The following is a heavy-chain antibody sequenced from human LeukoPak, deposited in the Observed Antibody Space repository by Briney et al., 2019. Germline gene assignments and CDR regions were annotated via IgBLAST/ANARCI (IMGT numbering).Heavy chain of an antibody. D-gene: IGHD3-3*01. CDR2: INAGNGNT. CDR1: GYTFTSYA. J-gene: IGHJ4*02. CDR3: ARDFVYYDFWSGYYTD. Sequence: ASVKVSCKASGYTFTSYAMHWVRQAPGQRLEWMGWINAGNGNTKYSQEFQGRVTIIRDTSASTAYMELSSLRSEDMAVYYCARDFVYYDFWSGYYTDWGQGTLVTVSS. V-gene: IGHV1-3*03.